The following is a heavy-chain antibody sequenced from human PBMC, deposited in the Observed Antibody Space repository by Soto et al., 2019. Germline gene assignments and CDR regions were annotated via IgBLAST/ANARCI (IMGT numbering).Heavy chain of an antibody. J-gene: IGHJ4*02. CDR2: IYYSGST. CDR3: ARGYSSSSEY. V-gene: IGHV4-61*01. CDR1: GGSVSSGSYY. D-gene: IGHD6-6*01. Sequence: PSETLSLTCTVSGGSVSSGSYYWSWIRQPPGKGLEWIGYIYYSGSTNYNPSLKSRVTISVDTSKNQFSLKLSSVTAADTAVYYCARGYSSSSEYWGQGTLVTVSS.